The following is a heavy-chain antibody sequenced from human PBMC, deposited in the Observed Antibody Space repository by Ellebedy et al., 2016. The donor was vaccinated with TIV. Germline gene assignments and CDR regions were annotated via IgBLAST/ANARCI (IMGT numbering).Heavy chain of an antibody. D-gene: IGHD2/OR15-2a*01. CDR2: IHTNGST. Sequence: MPGGSLRLSCSVSGDSILSYYWSWIRQPAGKGLEWIGRIHTNGSTSYNPSLKSRVTLSVDASNNQISLKMTSVTAADTALYYCAREALLEYCTSSGCNLSVYYFELWGQGTLVSVSS. J-gene: IGHJ4*02. V-gene: IGHV4-4*07. CDR1: GDSILSYY. CDR3: AREALLEYCTSSGCNLSVYYFEL.